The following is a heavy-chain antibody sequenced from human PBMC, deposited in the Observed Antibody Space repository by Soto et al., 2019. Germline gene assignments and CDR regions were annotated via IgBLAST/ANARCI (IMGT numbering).Heavy chain of an antibody. V-gene: IGHV3-7*04. CDR2: MGQDVNQA. J-gene: IGHJ4*02. CDR1: GFPFHIYW. CDR3: VKDDLGGYYGSTRQAGGDS. Sequence: PGGSLRLSCAASGFPFHIYWMSWVRQTPGKGLEWVANMGQDVNQAYYVDSVRGRFTISRDNTKNSLFLQMNTLRAEDTAIYYCVKDDLGGYYGSTRQAGGDSWGQGTLVTVSS. D-gene: IGHD3-10*01.